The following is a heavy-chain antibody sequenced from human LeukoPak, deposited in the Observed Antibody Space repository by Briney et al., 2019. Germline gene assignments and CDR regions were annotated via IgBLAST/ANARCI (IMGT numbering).Heavy chain of an antibody. CDR3: ARGSRPGVVNHDAFDI. V-gene: IGHV1-2*02. J-gene: IGHJ3*02. CDR1: GYTFTGYY. D-gene: IGHD3-3*01. Sequence: ASLKVSCKVSGYTFTGYYIHWVRQAPGQGLEWMGWINPNSGGTNYAQKFQGRVTMTRDTSISTAYMELSSLRSDDTAVYYCARGSRPGVVNHDAFDIWDQGTMVTVSS. CDR2: INPNSGGT.